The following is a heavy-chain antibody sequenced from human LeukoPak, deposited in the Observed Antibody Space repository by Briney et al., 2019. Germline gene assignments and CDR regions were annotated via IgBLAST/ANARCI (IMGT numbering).Heavy chain of an antibody. CDR2: IYYSGST. V-gene: IGHV4-39*01. D-gene: IGHD4-17*01. CDR1: GGSISSSSYY. CDR3: ARRDNYGSSSFDY. Sequence: SETLSLTCSVSGGSISSSSYYWGWIRQPPGKGLEWIGSIYYSGSTYYNPSLKSRVTISVDTSKSQFSLKLSSVTAADTAVYYCARRDNYGSSSFDYWGQGILVTVSS. J-gene: IGHJ4*02.